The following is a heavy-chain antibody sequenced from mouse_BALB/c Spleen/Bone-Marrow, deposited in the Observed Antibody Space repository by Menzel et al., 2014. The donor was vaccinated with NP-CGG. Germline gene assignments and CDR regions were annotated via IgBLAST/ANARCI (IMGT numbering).Heavy chain of an antibody. D-gene: IGHD1-2*01. CDR3: ARLHYYGYGAY. J-gene: IGHJ3*01. V-gene: IGHV4-1*02. Sequence: GVDFGSYWMNWVRQAPEKGLEWIGEINPDSSTINYTPSLKDKFIISRDNAKNTLYLQMSKVRSEDTALYYCARLHYYGYGAYWGQGTLVTVSA. CDR1: GVDFGSYW. CDR2: INPDSSTI.